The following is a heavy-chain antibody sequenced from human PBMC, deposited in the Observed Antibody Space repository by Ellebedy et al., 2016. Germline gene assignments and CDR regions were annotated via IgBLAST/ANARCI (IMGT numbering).Heavy chain of an antibody. D-gene: IGHD6-6*01. CDR2: MNPNSDNT. CDR3: ARSSTAYMDV. CDR1: GYTFTSYD. Sequence: ASVKVSCXASGYTFTSYDINWVRLATGQGLEWMGWMNPNSDNTGYAQKFQGRVTMTRNTSISTAYMELSSLRSEDTAVYYCARSSTAYMDVWGKGTTVTVSS. V-gene: IGHV1-8*01. J-gene: IGHJ6*03.